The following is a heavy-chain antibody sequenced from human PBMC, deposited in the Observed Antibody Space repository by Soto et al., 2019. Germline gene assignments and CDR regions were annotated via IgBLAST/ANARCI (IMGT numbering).Heavy chain of an antibody. CDR1: GYSFTSYW. J-gene: IGHJ3*02. V-gene: IGHV5-51*01. D-gene: IGHD4-17*01. CDR2: IYPGDSDT. CDR3: ARRRFYGDFYDAFDI. Sequence: GESLKISCKGSGYSFTSYWIAWVRQMPGKGLEWMGIIYPGDSDTRYSPSFQGQVTISADKSISAAYLQWSSLKASDTAMYYCARRRFYGDFYDAFDIWGQGTMVTVSS.